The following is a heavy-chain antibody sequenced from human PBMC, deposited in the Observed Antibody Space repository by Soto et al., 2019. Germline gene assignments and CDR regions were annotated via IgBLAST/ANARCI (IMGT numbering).Heavy chain of an antibody. CDR2: IRSKAYGGTT. V-gene: IGHV3-49*03. D-gene: IGHD3-22*01. Sequence: PGGSLRLSCTASGFTFGDNAMNWFRQAPGKGLEWVGFIRSKAYGGTTEYAASVQGRFTISRDDSKSIVYLQMNSLKIEDTAVYYCTRRYDSSGYYYVPMDVWGQGTTVTVSS. J-gene: IGHJ6*02. CDR3: TRRYDSSGYYYVPMDV. CDR1: GFTFGDNA.